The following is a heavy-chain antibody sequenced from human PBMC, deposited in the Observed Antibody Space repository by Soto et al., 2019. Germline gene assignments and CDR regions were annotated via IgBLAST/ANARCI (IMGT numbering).Heavy chain of an antibody. Sequence: PSETLSLTCGVSGYSITSGFYWGWVRQSPGKGLEWIGTISYSAKTFYNPSLASRFSMAVDSSKNQFSLRLTSVTAADTALYYCTRGAGAPWVRFDSWGRGILVTGS. D-gene: IGHD3-16*01. CDR3: TRGAGAPWVRFDS. J-gene: IGHJ4*02. CDR2: ISYSAKT. CDR1: GYSITSGFY. V-gene: IGHV4-38-2*01.